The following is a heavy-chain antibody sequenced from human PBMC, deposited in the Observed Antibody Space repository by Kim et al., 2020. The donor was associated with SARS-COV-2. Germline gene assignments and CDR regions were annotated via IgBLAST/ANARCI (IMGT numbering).Heavy chain of an antibody. D-gene: IGHD3-16*02. CDR1: GGSFSGYY. CDR3: STDSRGGIWGRYRRTYYF. V-gene: IGHV4-34*01. J-gene: IGHJ4*01. Sequence: SETLSLTCAVYGGSFSGYYWSWIRQPPGKGLEWIGEINHSGSTNYNPSLKSRVTISVDTSKNQFSLQLSYVPAADTAVYYCSTDSRGGIWGRYRRTYYF. CDR2: INHSGST.